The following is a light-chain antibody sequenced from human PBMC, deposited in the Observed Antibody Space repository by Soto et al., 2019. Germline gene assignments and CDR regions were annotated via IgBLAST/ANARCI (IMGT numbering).Light chain of an antibody. CDR3: QMFNNSRT. CDR1: QSVNNN. Sequence: DIVLTQSPATLSVSPGERATLSCRASQSVNNNLAWYQQKPGQDPTLLIYAASTRQSGVPAWFSGSGSGTDLTLTISSLQSEDVAIYFCQMFNNSRTFGQGTKVEIK. CDR2: AAS. J-gene: IGKJ1*01. V-gene: IGKV3-15*01.